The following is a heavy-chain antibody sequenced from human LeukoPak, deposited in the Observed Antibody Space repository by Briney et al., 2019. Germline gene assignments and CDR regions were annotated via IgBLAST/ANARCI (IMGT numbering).Heavy chain of an antibody. CDR1: GFTSTSSA. Sequence: SVKVSCKASGFTSTSSAMQWVRQARGQRLEWIGWIVVGSGNTNYAQKFQERVTITRDMSTSTAYMELSSLRSEDTAVYYCAASYYYYYMDVWGKGTTVTVSS. CDR3: AASYYYYYMDV. J-gene: IGHJ6*03. CDR2: IVVGSGNT. V-gene: IGHV1-58*02.